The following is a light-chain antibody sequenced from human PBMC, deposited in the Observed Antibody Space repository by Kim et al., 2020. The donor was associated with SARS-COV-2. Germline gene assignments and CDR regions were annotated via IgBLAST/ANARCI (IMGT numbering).Light chain of an antibody. CDR3: QAWDSTWV. Sequence: SYELTRPPSVSVSPGQTASITCSGDKLGDKYACWYQQKPGQSPVLVIYLDSKRPSGIPERFSGSNSGNTATLTISGTQAMDEADYYCQAWDSTWVFGGGT. CDR2: LDS. J-gene: IGLJ3*02. V-gene: IGLV3-1*01. CDR1: KLGDKY.